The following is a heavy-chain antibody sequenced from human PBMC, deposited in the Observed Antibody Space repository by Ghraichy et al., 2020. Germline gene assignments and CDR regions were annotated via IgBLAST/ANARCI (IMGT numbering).Heavy chain of an antibody. Sequence: SGPTLVKPTQTLTLTCTFSGFSLSTSGVGVGWIRQPPGKALEWLALIYWDDDKRYSPSLKSRLTITKDTSKNQVVLTMTNMDPVDTATYYCAHTVGKKWLAKYNWFDPWGQGTLVTVSS. CDR2: IYWDDDK. D-gene: IGHD6-19*01. CDR3: AHTVGKKWLAKYNWFDP. V-gene: IGHV2-5*02. J-gene: IGHJ5*02. CDR1: GFSLSTSGVG.